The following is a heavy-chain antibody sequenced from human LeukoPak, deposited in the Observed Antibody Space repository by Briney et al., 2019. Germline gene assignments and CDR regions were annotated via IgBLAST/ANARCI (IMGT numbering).Heavy chain of an antibody. CDR1: GDSVSSNSAA. CDR2: TYYRSKWYN. J-gene: IGHJ5*01. CDR3: AKTAASSIAS. D-gene: IGHD2-15*01. V-gene: IGHV6-1*01. Sequence: SQTLSLTCAISGDSVSSNSAAWNWIRQSPSRGLEWLGMTYYRSKWYNHYAVSVKSRITIIPDTSKNHFSLQLKSVTPEDTAVYYCAKTAASSIASWGQGALVTVSS.